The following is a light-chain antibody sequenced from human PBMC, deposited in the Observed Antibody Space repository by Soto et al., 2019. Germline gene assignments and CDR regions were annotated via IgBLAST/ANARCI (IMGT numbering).Light chain of an antibody. Sequence: QAVVTQPPSVSAAPGQKVTISCSGSSSNIGNNYVSWYQQLPGTAPKLLIYDNNKRPSGIPDRFSGSKSGTSATLGITGLQTGDEADYYGGTWDSGLSAGGVFGGGTKLTVL. CDR1: SSNIGNNY. J-gene: IGLJ2*01. CDR3: GTWDSGLSAGGV. CDR2: DNN. V-gene: IGLV1-51*01.